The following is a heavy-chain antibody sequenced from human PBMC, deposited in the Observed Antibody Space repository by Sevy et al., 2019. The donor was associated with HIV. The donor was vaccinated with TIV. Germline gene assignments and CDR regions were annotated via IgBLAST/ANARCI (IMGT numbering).Heavy chain of an antibody. J-gene: IGHJ5*02. CDR3: ARGTVLLGIVVVPAARGWFDP. Sequence: GESLKISCKASGYTFTNYDINWVRQATGQGLEWMGWMNPNSGNTGYAQKFQGRVTMTRNTSVSTAYMELSSLRSEDTDVYYCARGTVLLGIVVVPAARGWFDPWGQGTLVTVSS. D-gene: IGHD2-2*03. CDR2: MNPNSGNT. V-gene: IGHV1-8*01. CDR1: GYTFTNYD.